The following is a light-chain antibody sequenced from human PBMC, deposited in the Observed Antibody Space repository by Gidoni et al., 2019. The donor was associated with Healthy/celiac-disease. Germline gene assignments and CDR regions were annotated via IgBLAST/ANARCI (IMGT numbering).Light chain of an antibody. J-gene: IGKJ2*01. CDR1: QSISSY. Sequence: GDRVTITCRASQSISSYLNWYQQKPGKALKLLIYAASSLQSGVPSRFSGSGSGTDFTLTISSLQPEDFATYYCQQSYSTPYTFGQGTKLEIK. V-gene: IGKV1-39*01. CDR2: AAS. CDR3: QQSYSTPYT.